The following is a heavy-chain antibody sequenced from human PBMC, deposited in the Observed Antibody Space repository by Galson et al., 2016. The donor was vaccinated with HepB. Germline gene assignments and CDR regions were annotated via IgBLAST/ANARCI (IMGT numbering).Heavy chain of an antibody. Sequence: SLRLSCAASGFTLSGSTFHWVRQAPGKGLEWVGRIRSKANNYATSYAASVKGRFIISRDDSKHTVYLRMNSLKTEDTAVYYCSRGYEMISTWYPQDYWGQGTLVTVSS. D-gene: IGHD2-15*01. V-gene: IGHV3-73*01. CDR1: GFTLSGST. CDR3: SRGYEMISTWYPQDY. J-gene: IGHJ4*02. CDR2: IRSKANNYAT.